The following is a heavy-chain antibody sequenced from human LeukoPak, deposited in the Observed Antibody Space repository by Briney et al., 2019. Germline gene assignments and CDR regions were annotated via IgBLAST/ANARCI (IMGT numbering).Heavy chain of an antibody. V-gene: IGHV5-51*01. CDR3: ARQQSYGSGRHEFDY. Sequence: KGGESLKISCKGSGYSFTNYWIGWVRQMPGKGLEWMGIIYPGDSDTRYSPSFQGQVTISADKSISTAYLQWSSLKASDTAMYYCARQQSYGSGRHEFDYWGQGTLVTVSS. D-gene: IGHD3-10*01. J-gene: IGHJ4*02. CDR2: IYPGDSDT. CDR1: GYSFTNYW.